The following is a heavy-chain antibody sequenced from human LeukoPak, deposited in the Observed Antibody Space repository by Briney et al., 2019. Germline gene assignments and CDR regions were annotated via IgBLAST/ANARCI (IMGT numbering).Heavy chain of an antibody. CDR3: AREGGFCFGDTCRFFDF. CDR1: GFTFSSSS. D-gene: IGHD2-15*01. CDR2: ISSSRSYI. Sequence: GGSLRLSCAATGFTFSSSSLNWVRQAPGKGLEWVSSISSSRSYIYYADSVKGRFTISRDNAKNSLYLQMNSLGAEDTAVYYCAREGGFCFGDTCRFFDFWGQGTLVTVSS. V-gene: IGHV3-21*01. J-gene: IGHJ4*02.